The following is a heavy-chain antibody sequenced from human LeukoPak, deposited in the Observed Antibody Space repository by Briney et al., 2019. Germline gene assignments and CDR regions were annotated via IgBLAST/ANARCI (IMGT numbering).Heavy chain of an antibody. CDR1: GGSISSHS. D-gene: IGHD1-14*01. J-gene: IGHJ3*02. V-gene: IGHV4-59*11. CDR2: IYDSGST. Sequence: SETLSLTCTVSGGSISSHSWNRIRQPPGKGLEWIAYIYDSGSTNYNPALKSRVTISVDTSKNQFSLKLSSVTAADTAVYYCAREGGTGAFDIWGQGTMVTVSP. CDR3: AREGGTGAFDI.